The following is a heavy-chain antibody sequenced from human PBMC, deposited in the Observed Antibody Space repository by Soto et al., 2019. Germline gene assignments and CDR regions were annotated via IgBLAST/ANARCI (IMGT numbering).Heavy chain of an antibody. CDR3: ERDLLGYCSSTSCYISYYYYYMDV. V-gene: IGHV6-1*01. J-gene: IGHJ6*03. CDR2: TYYRSKWYN. D-gene: IGHD2-2*02. Sequence: PSQTLSLTCAISGDSVSSNSAAWNWIRQSPSRGLEWLGRTYYRSKWYNDYAVSVKSRITINPDTSKNQFSLQLNSVTPEDTAVYYCERDLLGYCSSTSCYISYYYYYMDVGGKGTTFTVSS. CDR1: GDSVSSNSAA.